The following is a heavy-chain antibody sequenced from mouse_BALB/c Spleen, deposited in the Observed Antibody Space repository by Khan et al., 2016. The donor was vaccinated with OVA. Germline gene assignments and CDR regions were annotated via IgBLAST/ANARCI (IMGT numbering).Heavy chain of an antibody. Sequence: EVQLVESGGGLVQPGGSRKLSCAASGFTFSSFGMHWVRQAPKKGLEWVAYMSSGSSTIYYVDTVKGRFTIYRDNPKNTLFLQMTSLRSEDTAMYYCVRSGGNFHWYFDVWGAGTSVTVSS. V-gene: IGHV5-17*02. D-gene: IGHD2-1*01. J-gene: IGHJ1*01. CDR2: MSSGSSTI. CDR3: VRSGGNFHWYFDV. CDR1: GFTFSSFG.